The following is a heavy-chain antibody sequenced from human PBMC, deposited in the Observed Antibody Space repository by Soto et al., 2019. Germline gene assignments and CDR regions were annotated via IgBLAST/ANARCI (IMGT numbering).Heavy chain of an antibody. V-gene: IGHV3-21*01. J-gene: IGHJ6*02. CDR2: ISSSSSYI. CDR1: GFTFSSYS. CDR3: ARDFLNRPHYYYYGMDV. Sequence: PGGSLRLSCAASGFTFSSYSMNWVRQAPGKGLEWVSSISSSSSYIYYADSVKGRFTISRDNAKNSLYLQMNSLRAEDTAVYYCARDFLNRPHYYYYGMDVWGQGTTVTVSS.